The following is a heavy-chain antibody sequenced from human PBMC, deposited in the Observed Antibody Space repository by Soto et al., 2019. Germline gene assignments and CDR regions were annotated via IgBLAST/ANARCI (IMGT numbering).Heavy chain of an antibody. Sequence: QVQLVQSRAEVKNPGASVKVSCKASGYSFTRYGIAWAGKAPGQGLEWMGWINTYNGNTNYAQNLQGRVTLTTDTSTSTAYMELTSLRSNDTAIYYCAMVDVYVTPSPQDVWGQGTTVIVSS. CDR1: GYSFTRYG. D-gene: IGHD3-16*01. V-gene: IGHV1-18*01. J-gene: IGHJ6*02. CDR3: AMVDVYVTPSPQDV. CDR2: INTYNGNT.